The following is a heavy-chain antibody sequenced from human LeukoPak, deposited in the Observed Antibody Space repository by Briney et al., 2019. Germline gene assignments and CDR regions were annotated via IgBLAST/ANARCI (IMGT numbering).Heavy chain of an antibody. CDR1: GGSISSYY. Sequence: TSETLSLTCTVSGGSISSYYRSWIRQPAGKGLEWIGRIYTSGSTNYNPSLKSRVTMSVDTSKNQFSLKLSSVTAADTAVYYCARDLDYYDNAFDIWGQGTMVTVSS. V-gene: IGHV4-4*07. J-gene: IGHJ3*02. CDR2: IYTSGST. CDR3: ARDLDYYDNAFDI. D-gene: IGHD3-22*01.